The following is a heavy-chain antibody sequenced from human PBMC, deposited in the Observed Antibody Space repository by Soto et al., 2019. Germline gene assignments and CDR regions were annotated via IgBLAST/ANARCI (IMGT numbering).Heavy chain of an antibody. D-gene: IGHD6-13*01. CDR1: GFTISSYW. Sequence: GGALRLSCAASGFTISSYWMSWVRQAPGKGLEWVANIKQDGSEKYYVDSVKGRFTISRDNAKNSLYLQMNSLRAEDTAVYYCARQYIAAAGTPLDYWGQGTLVTVSS. J-gene: IGHJ4*02. V-gene: IGHV3-7*01. CDR2: IKQDGSEK. CDR3: ARQYIAAAGTPLDY.